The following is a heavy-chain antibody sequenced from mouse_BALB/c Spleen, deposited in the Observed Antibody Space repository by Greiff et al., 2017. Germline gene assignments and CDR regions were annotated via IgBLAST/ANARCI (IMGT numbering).Heavy chain of an antibody. J-gene: IGHJ2*01. V-gene: IGHV1-54*03. CDR1: GYAFTNYL. CDR3: ARSPGTCYFDY. Sequence: VKLMESGAELVRPGTSVKVSCKASGYAFTNYLIEWVKQRPGQGLEWIGVINPGSGGTNYNEKFKGKATLTADKSSSTAYMQLSSLTSDDSAVYFCARSPGTCYFDYWGQGTTRTVSS. D-gene: IGHD4-1*01. CDR2: INPGSGGT.